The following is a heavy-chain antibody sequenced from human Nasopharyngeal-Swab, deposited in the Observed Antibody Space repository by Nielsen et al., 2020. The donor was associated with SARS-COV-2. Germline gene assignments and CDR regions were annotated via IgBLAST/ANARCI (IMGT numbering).Heavy chain of an antibody. CDR1: GFTFSSYD. V-gene: IGHV3-23*01. CDR2: ISGSGSRT. D-gene: IGHD2-15*01. CDR3: AKDRYCSGGACYFNGFDS. J-gene: IGHJ4*02. Sequence: GESLKISCAASGFTFSSYDMSWVRQAAGKGLEWVAGISGSGSRTRYEDSVKGQFSISRDNSKNTLYLQMDSLRAEDTAVYYCAKDRYCSGGACYFNGFDSWGQGTLVTVSS.